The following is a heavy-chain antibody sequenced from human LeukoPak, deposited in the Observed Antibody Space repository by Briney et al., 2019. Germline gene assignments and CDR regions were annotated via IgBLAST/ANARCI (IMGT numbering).Heavy chain of an antibody. CDR2: ISYDGSNK. J-gene: IGHJ4*02. D-gene: IGHD2-21*01. CDR1: GFTFSSYG. CDR3: AKDWLGSIDY. Sequence: GGSLRLSCAASGFTFSSYGMHWVRQAPGKGLEWVAVISYDGSNKYYADSVKGRFTISRDNSKNTLYLQMNSLRAEDTAVYYCAKDWLGSIDYWGQGTLVTVSS. V-gene: IGHV3-30*18.